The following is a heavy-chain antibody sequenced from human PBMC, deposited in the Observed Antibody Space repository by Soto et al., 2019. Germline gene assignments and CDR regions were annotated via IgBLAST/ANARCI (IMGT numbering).Heavy chain of an antibody. CDR2: IYYSGST. CDR3: ARLGYCISPSCQQSTNSSSYSYMDV. Sequence: SETLSLTCTVSGGSISSYYWSWIRQPPGKGLEWIGYIYYSGSTNYNPSLKSRVTISVDTSKNQFSLKLSSVTAADTAVYYCARLGYCISPSCQQSTNSSSYSYMDVWGKGPTATFPS. J-gene: IGHJ6*03. V-gene: IGHV4-59*08. CDR1: GGSISSYY. D-gene: IGHD2-2*01.